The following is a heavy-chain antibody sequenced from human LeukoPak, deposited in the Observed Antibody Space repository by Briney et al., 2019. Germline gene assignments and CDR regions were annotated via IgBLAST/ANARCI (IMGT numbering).Heavy chain of an antibody. Sequence: SETLSLTCAVSGGSISSSNWWSWVRQPPGKGLEWIGSIYYSGSTYYNPSLKSRVTISVDTSKNQFSLKLSSVTAADTAVYYCARHQTSRYDFWSGYYYYYGMDVWGQGTTVTVSS. CDR3: ARHQTSRYDFWSGYYYYYGMDV. CDR2: IYYSGST. CDR1: GGSISSSNW. J-gene: IGHJ6*02. V-gene: IGHV4-4*02. D-gene: IGHD3-3*01.